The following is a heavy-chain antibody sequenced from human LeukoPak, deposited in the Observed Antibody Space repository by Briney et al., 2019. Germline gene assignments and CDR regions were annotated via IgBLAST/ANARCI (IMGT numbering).Heavy chain of an antibody. V-gene: IGHV3-7*04. D-gene: IGHD3-22*01. J-gene: IGHJ4*02. CDR1: GFTFSSYW. CDR3: ARAGDYYDSTYYFDH. CDR2: IKQDGSEK. Sequence: GGSLRLSCAASGFTFSSYWMSWVRQAPGKGLEWVANIKQDGSEKYYVDSVKGRFTISRDSAKNSLYLQMNSLRAEDTAVYYCARAGDYYDSTYYFDHWGQGTLVTVSS.